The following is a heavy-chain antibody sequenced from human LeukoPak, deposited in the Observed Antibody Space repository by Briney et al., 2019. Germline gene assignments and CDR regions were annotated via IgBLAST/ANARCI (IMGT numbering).Heavy chain of an antibody. J-gene: IGHJ4*02. CDR3: ARLKALYSLGHFDY. CDR1: GATFTSYA. Sequence: GASVTLSFSSSGATFTSYAINWVRQAPGQGLGWVGSISPILSIANYAQKYQGRVTITADKSTSTAYMELSSLRSEDTAVYYCARLKALYSLGHFDYWGQGTLVTVSS. D-gene: IGHD5-18*01. CDR2: ISPILSIA. V-gene: IGHV1-69*04.